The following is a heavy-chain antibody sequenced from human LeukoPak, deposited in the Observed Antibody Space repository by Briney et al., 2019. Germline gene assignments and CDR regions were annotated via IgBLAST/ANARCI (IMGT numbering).Heavy chain of an antibody. V-gene: IGHV3-53*01. Sequence: PGRSLRLSCAASGFTVSSNYMSWVRQAPGKGLEWVSVIYSGGSTYYADSVKGRFTISRDNSKNTLYLQMNSLRAEDTAVYYCARGLWKNYYDSSGYGGDAFDIWGQGTMVTVSS. CDR1: GFTVSSNY. CDR3: ARGLWKNYYDSSGYGGDAFDI. J-gene: IGHJ3*02. D-gene: IGHD3-22*01. CDR2: IYSGGST.